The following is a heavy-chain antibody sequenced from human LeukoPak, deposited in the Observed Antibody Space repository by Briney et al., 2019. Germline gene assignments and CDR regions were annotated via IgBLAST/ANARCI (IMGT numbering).Heavy chain of an antibody. CDR1: GYTFTSYY. V-gene: IGHV1-46*01. CDR2: INPSGGST. Sequence: ASVKVSCKASGYTFTSYYMHWVRQAPGQGLEWMGTINPSGGSTSYAQKFQGRVTMTRDTSTSTVYMGLSSLRSEDTAVYYCASPGYSSGYPLDYWGQGTLVTVSS. J-gene: IGHJ4*02. D-gene: IGHD6-19*01. CDR3: ASPGYSSGYPLDY.